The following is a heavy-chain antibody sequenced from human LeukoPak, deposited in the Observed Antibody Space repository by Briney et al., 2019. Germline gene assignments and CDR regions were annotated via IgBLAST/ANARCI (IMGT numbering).Heavy chain of an antibody. CDR2: INHSGST. V-gene: IGHV4-34*01. J-gene: IGHJ6*02. Sequence: SETLSLTCAAYGGSFSGYYWSWIRQPPGKGPEWIGEINHSGSTNYNPSLKSRVTISVDTSKNQFSLKLSSVTAADTAVYYCARAEASHYGMDVWGQGTTVTVSS. CDR3: ARAEASHYGMDV. CDR1: GGSFSGYY.